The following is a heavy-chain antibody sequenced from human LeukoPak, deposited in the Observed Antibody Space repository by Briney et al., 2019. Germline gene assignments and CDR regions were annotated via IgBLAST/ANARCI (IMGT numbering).Heavy chain of an antibody. CDR1: GGSISSYY. CDR3: AGHESARDWFDP. J-gene: IGHJ5*02. CDR2: IYYTGST. V-gene: IGHV4-59*08. Sequence: SETLSLTCTVSGGSISSYYWSWIRQPPGKGLEWIGYIYYTGSTNYNPSLKSRVTISVDTSKNQFSLKLSSVTAADTAVYYCAGHESARDWFDPWGQGTLVTVSS.